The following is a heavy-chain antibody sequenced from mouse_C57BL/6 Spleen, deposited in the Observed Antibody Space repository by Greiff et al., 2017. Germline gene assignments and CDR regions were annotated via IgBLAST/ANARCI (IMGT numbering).Heavy chain of an antibody. J-gene: IGHJ2*01. CDR1: GFTFSSYT. D-gene: IGHD2-10*02. CDR2: ISGGGGNT. Sequence: DVKLVESGGGLVKPGGSLKLSCAASGFTFSSYTMSWVRQTPEKRLEWVATISGGGGNTYYPDSVKGRFTISRDNAKNTLYLQMSRLRSENTALYYGARVPLGDYWGQGTTLTVSS. V-gene: IGHV5-9*01. CDR3: ARVPLGDY.